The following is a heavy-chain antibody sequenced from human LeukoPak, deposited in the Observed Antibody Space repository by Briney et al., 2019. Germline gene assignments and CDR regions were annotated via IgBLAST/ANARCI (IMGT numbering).Heavy chain of an antibody. CDR2: MNPNSGNT. J-gene: IGHJ6*03. Sequence: ASAKVSCKASGYTFTSYDINWVRQATGQGLEWMGWMNPNSGNTGYAQKFQGRVTMTRNTSISTAYMELSSLRSEDTAVYYCARSGSAMVRGVLFYMDVWGKGTTVTVSS. CDR3: ARSGSAMVRGVLFYMDV. V-gene: IGHV1-8*01. D-gene: IGHD3-10*01. CDR1: GYTFTSYD.